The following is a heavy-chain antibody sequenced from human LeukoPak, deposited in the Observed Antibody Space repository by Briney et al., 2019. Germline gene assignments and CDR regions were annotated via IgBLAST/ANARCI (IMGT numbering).Heavy chain of an antibody. CDR1: GGTFSSYA. CDR2: IIPILGIA. J-gene: IGHJ3*02. CDR3: ARFRITMVRETGAFDI. V-gene: IGHV1-69*04. D-gene: IGHD3-10*01. Sequence: GASVKVSCKASGGTFSSYAISWVRQAPGQGLEWMGRIIPILGIANYAQKFQGRVTITADKSTSTAYMELSSLRSEDTAVYYCARFRITMVRETGAFDIWGQGTMVTVSS.